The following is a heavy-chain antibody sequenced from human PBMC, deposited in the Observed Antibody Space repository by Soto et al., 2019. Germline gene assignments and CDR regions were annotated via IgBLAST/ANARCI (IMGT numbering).Heavy chain of an antibody. J-gene: IGHJ2*01. Sequence: QVQLVESGGGVVQPGRSLRLSCAASGFIFSNYGIYWVRQSPGRGLEWVAVISHDGGTKYYADSVRGRFTISRDNSRNTVYLQMNSLRADDTAVFYCTRDIREGPTADWYFDLWGRGSLVLVSS. CDR1: GFIFSNYG. CDR3: TRDIREGPTADWYFDL. CDR2: ISHDGGTK. V-gene: IGHV3-30*03. D-gene: IGHD1-26*01.